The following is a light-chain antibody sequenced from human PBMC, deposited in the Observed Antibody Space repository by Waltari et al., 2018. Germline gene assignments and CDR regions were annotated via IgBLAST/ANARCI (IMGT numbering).Light chain of an antibody. CDR3: SSYISSDTLEL. Sequence: HSALTQPASVSGSPGQSLTISCTGTRSDVGGYNYVSWYQQHPGNAPQLVIYDVINRPSGVSNRFSGSKSGNTASLTISGLQAEDEADYYCSSYISSDTLELFGGGTSLTVL. J-gene: IGLJ2*01. V-gene: IGLV2-14*03. CDR1: RSDVGGYNY. CDR2: DVI.